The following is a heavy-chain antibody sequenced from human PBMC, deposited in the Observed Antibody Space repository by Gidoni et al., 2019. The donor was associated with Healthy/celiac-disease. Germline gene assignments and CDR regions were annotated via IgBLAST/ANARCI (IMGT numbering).Heavy chain of an antibody. CDR2: INPNSGGT. Sequence: QVQLVQSGAEVKKPGASVKVACKASGYTFTGYYMHWVRQAPGQGLEWMGWINPNSGGTNYAHKFQGRVTMTRDTSISTAYMELSRLRSDDTAVYYCAKPLRGYSYGYDAFDIWGQGTMVTVSS. V-gene: IGHV1-2*07. CDR3: AKPLRGYSYGYDAFDI. CDR1: GYTFTGYY. D-gene: IGHD5-18*01. J-gene: IGHJ3*02.